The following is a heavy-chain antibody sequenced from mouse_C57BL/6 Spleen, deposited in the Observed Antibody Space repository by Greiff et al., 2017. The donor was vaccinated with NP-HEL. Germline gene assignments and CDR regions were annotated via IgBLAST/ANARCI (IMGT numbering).Heavy chain of an antibody. CDR2: IYPGSGNT. CDR1: GYSFTDYY. CDR3: ARGQGGFAY. Sequence: QVQLQQSGAELVRPGASVKLSCKASGYSFTDYYINWVKQRPGQGLEWIARIYPGSGNTYYNEKFKGKATLTAETSSSTAYMQLSSLTSEDSAVYFCARGQGGFAYWGQGTLVTVSA. V-gene: IGHV1-76*01. J-gene: IGHJ3*01.